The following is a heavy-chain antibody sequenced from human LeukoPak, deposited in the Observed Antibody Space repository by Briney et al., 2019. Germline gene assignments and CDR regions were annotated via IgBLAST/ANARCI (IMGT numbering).Heavy chain of an antibody. J-gene: IGHJ4*01. CDR3: VKGGWLDD. CDR1: GFDFNFFD. V-gene: IGHV3-23*01. D-gene: IGHD6-19*01. CDR2: INGRGEGTT. Sequence: GGSLRLSCAASGFDFNFFDMSWARQAPGKGPEWGSVINGRGEGTTHYADHVNGRFTISRDNSKNTLYLQMNNLRAGDTALYYCVKGGWLDDWGQGTQVTVSS.